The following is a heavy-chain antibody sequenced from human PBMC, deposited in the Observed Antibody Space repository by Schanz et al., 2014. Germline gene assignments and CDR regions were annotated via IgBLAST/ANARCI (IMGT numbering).Heavy chain of an antibody. J-gene: IGHJ4*02. CDR3: ARPRYCSGDNCYNNCDY. Sequence: QVRLVQSGAEAREPGASVKVSCKATGYTFTNYDINWVRQAPGQGLEWMGWMNPNSGNTGYAQKFQGRVTMTWSTSMSTAFMELSSLRSEDTAVYYCARPRYCSGDNCYNNCDYWGQGTRVTVSS. D-gene: IGHD2-15*01. V-gene: IGHV1-8*01. CDR2: MNPNSGNT. CDR1: GYTFTNYD.